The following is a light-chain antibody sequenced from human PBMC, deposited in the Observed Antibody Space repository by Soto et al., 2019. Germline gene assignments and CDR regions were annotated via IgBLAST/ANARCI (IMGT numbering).Light chain of an antibody. Sequence: DIQMTQSPSTLSGSVGDRVTITCRASQTISSWLAWYQQKPGKAPKLLIYKASTLKSGVPSRFSGSGSGTGFTPTISSLQPDDFATYYCQHYNSYSEAFGQGTKVDIK. CDR1: QTISSW. CDR2: KAS. V-gene: IGKV1-5*03. J-gene: IGKJ1*01. CDR3: QHYNSYSEA.